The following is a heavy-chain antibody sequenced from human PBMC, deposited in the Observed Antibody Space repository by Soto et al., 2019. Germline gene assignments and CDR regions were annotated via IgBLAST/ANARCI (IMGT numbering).Heavy chain of an antibody. V-gene: IGHV3-23*01. Sequence: GGSLILSCAASGFTFSSYAMSWVRQAPGKGLEWVSAISGSGGSTYYADSVKGRFTISRDNSKNTLYLQMNSLRAEDTAVYYCAKATDVDIVATILDYWGQGTLVTVSS. D-gene: IGHD5-12*01. J-gene: IGHJ4*02. CDR2: ISGSGGST. CDR1: GFTFSSYA. CDR3: AKATDVDIVATILDY.